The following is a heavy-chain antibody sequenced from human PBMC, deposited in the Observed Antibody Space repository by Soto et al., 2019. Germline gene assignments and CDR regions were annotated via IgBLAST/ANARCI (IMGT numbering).Heavy chain of an antibody. D-gene: IGHD3-10*01. V-gene: IGHV4-34*01. CDR2: INHSGST. J-gene: IGHJ4*02. Sequence: PSETLSLTCAVYGGSFSGYYWSWIRQPPGKGLEWIGEINHSGSTNYNPSLKSRVTISVDTSKNQFSLKLSSETAADTAMYYCAREAGRYYYGSGSPNFDYWGQGTLVTVSS. CDR3: AREAGRYYYGSGSPNFDY. CDR1: GGSFSGYY.